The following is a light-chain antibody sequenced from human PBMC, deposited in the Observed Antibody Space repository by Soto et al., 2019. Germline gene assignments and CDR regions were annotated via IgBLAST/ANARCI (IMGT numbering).Light chain of an antibody. J-gene: IGLJ1*01. V-gene: IGLV1-40*01. CDR1: SSNIGAGYD. CDR3: QSSRV. Sequence: QSVLTQPPSVSGAPGRRVTISCTGSSSNIGAGYDVHWYQQLPGTAPKLLIYGNSNRPSGVPDRFSGSKSGTSASLAITGLQAEDEADYYCQSSRVFGTGTKVTVL. CDR2: GNS.